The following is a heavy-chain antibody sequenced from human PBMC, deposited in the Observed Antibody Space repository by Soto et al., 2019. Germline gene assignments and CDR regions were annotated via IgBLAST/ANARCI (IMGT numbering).Heavy chain of an antibody. J-gene: IGHJ6*02. CDR1: GDPLSSGDYY. CDR2: IYHTGST. V-gene: IGHV4-30-4*01. D-gene: IGHD6-25*01. Sequence: QVQLQESGPGLVKPSQTLSLTCAVSGDPLSSGDYYWNWIRQSPGKDLEWIGKIYHTGSTYYNPSLKSRTAILVDTSKNQFSLQLNSVTAADTAVYYCARQRGSNYNYFFGLDVWGQGTTVIVSS. CDR3: ARQRGSNYNYFFGLDV.